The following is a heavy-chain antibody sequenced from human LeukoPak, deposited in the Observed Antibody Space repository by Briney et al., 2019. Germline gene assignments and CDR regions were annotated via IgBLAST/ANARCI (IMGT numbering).Heavy chain of an antibody. V-gene: IGHV4-4*07. CDR1: GGSINSYY. J-gene: IGHJ4*02. CDR2: IYSGGST. Sequence: PSETLSLTCTVSGGSINSYYWSWIRQPAGKGLEWIGRIYSGGSTNYNPSLKSRVSMSVDTSKNQFSLKLTSVTAADTAVYYCARGGTATVVTMWGQGILVTVSS. D-gene: IGHD4-23*01. CDR3: ARGGTATVVTM.